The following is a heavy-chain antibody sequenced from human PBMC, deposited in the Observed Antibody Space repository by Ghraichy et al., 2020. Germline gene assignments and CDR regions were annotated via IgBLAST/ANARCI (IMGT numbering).Heavy chain of an antibody. J-gene: IGHJ4*02. CDR1: GFTFSSYG. V-gene: IGHV3-33*01. CDR3: ARSDIVVVPAVPFDY. CDR2: IWYDGSNK. Sequence: GGSLRLSCAASGFTFSSYGMHWVRQAPGKGLEWVAVIWYDGSNKYYADSVKGRFTISRDNSKNTLYLQMNSLRAEDTAVYYCARSDIVVVPAVPFDYWGQGTLVTVSS. D-gene: IGHD2-2*01.